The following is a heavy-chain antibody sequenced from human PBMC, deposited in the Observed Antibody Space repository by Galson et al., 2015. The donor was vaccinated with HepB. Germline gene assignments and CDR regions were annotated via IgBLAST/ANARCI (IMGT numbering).Heavy chain of an antibody. J-gene: IGHJ4*02. CDR3: ARDRSAAG. CDR2: IKQDGSEK. V-gene: IGHV3-7*03. D-gene: IGHD1-26*01. CDR1: GFTFSSYW. Sequence: SLRLSCAASGFTFSSYWMSWVRQTPGKGLEWAANIKQDGSEKNYVDSVKGRFTISRDNAKNLLYLQMNSLRAEDTAVYYCARDRSAAGWGQGTLVTVSS.